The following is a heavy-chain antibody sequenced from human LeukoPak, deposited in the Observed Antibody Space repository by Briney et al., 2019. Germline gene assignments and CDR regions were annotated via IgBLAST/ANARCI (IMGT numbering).Heavy chain of an antibody. V-gene: IGHV1-2*04. CDR2: INPNSGGT. J-gene: IGHJ4*02. CDR3: ARQSGWLQSEYYFDY. CDR1: GYTFTGYY. Sequence: ASVKVSCKASGYTFTGYYMHWVRQAPGQGLEWMGWINPNSGGTNYAQKFQGWVTMTRDTSISTAYMELSRLRSDDTAVYYCARQSGWLQSEYYFDYWSQGTLVTVSS. D-gene: IGHD5-24*01.